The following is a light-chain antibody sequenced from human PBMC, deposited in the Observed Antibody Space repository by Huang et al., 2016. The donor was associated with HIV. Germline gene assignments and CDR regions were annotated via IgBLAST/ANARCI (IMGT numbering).Light chain of an antibody. Sequence: EIVMTQSPATLYVSPGERDTLSCRASQGVGNNLAWYQQKLGQAPRPLIYGASARSTGLPARFSGSGSGTEFTLTISSLQSEDFAVYYCQQYNTWPYTFGQGT. CDR3: QQYNTWPYT. CDR2: GAS. J-gene: IGKJ2*01. CDR1: QGVGNN. V-gene: IGKV3-15*01.